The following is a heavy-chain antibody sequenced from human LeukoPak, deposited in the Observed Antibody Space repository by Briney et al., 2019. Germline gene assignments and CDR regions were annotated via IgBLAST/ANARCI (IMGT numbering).Heavy chain of an antibody. J-gene: IGHJ3*02. D-gene: IGHD1-26*01. Sequence: PSETLSLTCTVSGASISSYYCSWIRQPPGKGLEWIGYMYYSGSTNYNPSLKSRVTISVDTSKNHFSLKLSSVTAADTAVYYCARGGSIVGATAHDAFDIWGQGTMVTVSP. V-gene: IGHV4-59*01. CDR2: MYYSGST. CDR1: GASISSYY. CDR3: ARGGSIVGATAHDAFDI.